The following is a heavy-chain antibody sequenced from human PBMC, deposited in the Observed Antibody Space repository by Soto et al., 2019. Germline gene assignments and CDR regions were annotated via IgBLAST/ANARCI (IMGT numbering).Heavy chain of an antibody. J-gene: IGHJ6*02. Sequence: QVQLVESGGGVVQPGRSLRLSCAASGFTFSSYGMHWVRQAPVKGLEWVAVISYDGSNKYYADSVKGRFTITRDNSKNTLYLQMNSLRAEDTDVYYCAKDLAVAGTHTVYGMDVWGQGTTVTVSS. D-gene: IGHD2-15*01. V-gene: IGHV3-30*18. CDR3: AKDLAVAGTHTVYGMDV. CDR1: GFTFSSYG. CDR2: ISYDGSNK.